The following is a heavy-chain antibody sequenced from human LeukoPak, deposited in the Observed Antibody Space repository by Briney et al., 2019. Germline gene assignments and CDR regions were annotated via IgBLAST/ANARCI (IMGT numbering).Heavy chain of an antibody. D-gene: IGHD7-27*01. CDR3: ASSGWAGDDAFDI. Sequence: PSETLSLTCAVYGGSFSGYYWSWIRQPPGKGLEWIGEINHSGSTNYNPSLKSRVTISVDTSKNQFSLKLSSVTAADTAVYYCASSGWAGDDAFDIWGQGTMVTVSS. J-gene: IGHJ3*02. CDR1: GGSFSGYY. V-gene: IGHV4-34*01. CDR2: INHSGST.